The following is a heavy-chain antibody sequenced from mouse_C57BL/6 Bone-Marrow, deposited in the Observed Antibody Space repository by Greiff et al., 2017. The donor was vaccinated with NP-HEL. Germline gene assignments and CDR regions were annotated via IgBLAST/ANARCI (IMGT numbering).Heavy chain of an antibody. V-gene: IGHV14-4*01. CDR2: IDPENGDT. J-gene: IGHJ2*01. Sequence: DVHLVESGAELVRPGASVKLSCTASGFNIKDDYMHWVKQRPEQGLEWIGWIDPENGDTEYASKFQGKATITADTSSNTAYLQLSSLTSEDTAVYYCTNYFDYWGQGTTLTVSS. CDR1: GFNIKDDY. CDR3: TNYFDY.